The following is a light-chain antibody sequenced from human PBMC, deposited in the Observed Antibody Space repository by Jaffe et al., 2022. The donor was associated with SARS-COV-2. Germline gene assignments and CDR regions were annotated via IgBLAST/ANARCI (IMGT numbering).Light chain of an antibody. Sequence: DIQMTQSPSTLSASVGDRVTITCRASQSVSNLLAWYQQKPGKAPKLLIYKSSTLQTGVPSTFSGSGSGTEFTLTISSLQPGDFATYYCQQYFTSPLTFGGGTKVDIK. J-gene: IGKJ4*01. CDR1: QSVSNL. CDR2: KSS. CDR3: QQYFTSPLT. V-gene: IGKV1-5*03.